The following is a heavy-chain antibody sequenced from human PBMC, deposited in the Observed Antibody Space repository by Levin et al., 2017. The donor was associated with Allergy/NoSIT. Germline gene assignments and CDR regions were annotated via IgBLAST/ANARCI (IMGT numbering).Heavy chain of an antibody. D-gene: IGHD3-10*01. CDR3: AKDGGYYYGSGDY. J-gene: IGHJ4*02. V-gene: IGHV3-30*18. CDR2: ISYDGSNK. Sequence: PGGSLRLSCAASGFTFSSYGMHWVRQAPGKGLEWVAVISYDGSNKYYADSVKGRFTISRDNSKNTLYLQMNSLRAEDTAVYYCAKDGGYYYGSGDYWGQGTLVTVSS. CDR1: GFTFSSYG.